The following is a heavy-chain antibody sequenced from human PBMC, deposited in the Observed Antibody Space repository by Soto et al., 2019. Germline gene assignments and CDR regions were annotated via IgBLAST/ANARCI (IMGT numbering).Heavy chain of an antibody. V-gene: IGHV6-1*01. J-gene: IGHJ6*02. CDR3: ARGVYCSSTSCYKLYYYGMDV. D-gene: IGHD2-2*02. CDR1: GDSVSSNSAA. Sequence: TLSLTCAISGDSVSSNSAAWNWIRQSPSRGLEWLGRTYYRSKWYNDYAVSVKSRITINPDTSKNQFSLQLNSVTPEDTAVYYCARGVYCSSTSCYKLYYYGMDVWGQGTTVTVSS. CDR2: TYYRSKWYN.